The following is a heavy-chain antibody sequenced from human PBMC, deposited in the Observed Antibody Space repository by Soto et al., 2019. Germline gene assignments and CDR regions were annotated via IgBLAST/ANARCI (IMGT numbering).Heavy chain of an antibody. CDR2: IYYSGST. CDR1: GGSISSSSYY. V-gene: IGHV4-39*01. D-gene: IGHD2-15*01. CDR3: ARQYCSGGSCYDFDY. Sequence: PSETLSLTCTVSGGSISSSSYYWGWIRQPPGKGLEWIGSIYYSGSTYYNPSLKSRVTISVDTSKNQFSLKLSSVTAADTAVYYRARQYCSGGSCYDFDYWGQGTLVTVSS. J-gene: IGHJ4*02.